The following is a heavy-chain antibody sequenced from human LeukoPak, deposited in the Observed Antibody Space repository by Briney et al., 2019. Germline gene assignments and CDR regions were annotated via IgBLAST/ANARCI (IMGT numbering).Heavy chain of an antibody. CDR1: GGSISSYY. CDR2: IYYSGST. CDR3: ARGTLLWFGGTAWFDP. Sequence: PSETLSLTCTASGGSISSYYWSWIRQPPGKGLEWIGYIYYSGSTNYDPSLKSRVTISVDTSKNQFSLKLSSVTAADTAVYYCARGTLLWFGGTAWFDPWGQGTLVTVSS. V-gene: IGHV4-59*01. D-gene: IGHD3-10*01. J-gene: IGHJ5*02.